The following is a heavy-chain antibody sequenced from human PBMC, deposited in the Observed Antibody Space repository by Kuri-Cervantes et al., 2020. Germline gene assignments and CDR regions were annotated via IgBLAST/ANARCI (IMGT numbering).Heavy chain of an antibody. V-gene: IGHV1-46*01. D-gene: IGHD2-8*02. CDR3: ARVALGGVFFEY. J-gene: IGHJ4*02. CDR1: GGTFSSYA. Sequence: ASVKVSCKASGGTFSSYAISWVRQAPGQGLEWMGIINPSGGSTSYAQKFQGRVTMTRDTSKNQFSLQLSSVTAADTAVYYCARVALGGVFFEYWGQGTLVTVSS. CDR2: INPSGGST.